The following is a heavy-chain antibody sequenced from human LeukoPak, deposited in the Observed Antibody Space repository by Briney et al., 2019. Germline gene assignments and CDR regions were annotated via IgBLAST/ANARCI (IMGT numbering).Heavy chain of an antibody. CDR3: ARADSARHFDY. CDR2: INTDGSIT. D-gene: IGHD2-15*01. V-gene: IGHV3-74*01. Sequence: GGSLRLSCAASGFTFSGYWMHWVRQAPGKGLVWVSRINTDGSITSYADSVKGRFTISRDNAKNTLYLQMNSLRAEDTAVYYCARADSARHFDYWGQGTLVTVSS. J-gene: IGHJ4*02. CDR1: GFTFSGYW.